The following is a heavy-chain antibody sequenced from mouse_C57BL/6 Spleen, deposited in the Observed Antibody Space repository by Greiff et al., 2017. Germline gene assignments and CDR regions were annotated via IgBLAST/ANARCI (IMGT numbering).Heavy chain of an antibody. CDR1: GYTFTSYW. V-gene: IGHV1-53*01. CDR2: INASNGGT. Sequence: QVQLQQPGTELVKPGASVKLSCEASGYTFTSYWMSWVQQRPGQGLEWIGTINASNGGTNYNEKFKSKATLTVDKSSSTAYMLHSSLRSEDSAVYYCARRLRYCDYWGQGTTRTVSS. J-gene: IGHJ2*01. CDR3: ARRLRYCDY.